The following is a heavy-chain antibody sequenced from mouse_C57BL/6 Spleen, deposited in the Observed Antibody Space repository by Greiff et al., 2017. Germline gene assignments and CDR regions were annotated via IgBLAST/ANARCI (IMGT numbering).Heavy chain of an antibody. CDR3: ARHEELGDYFDY. D-gene: IGHD3-3*01. V-gene: IGHV1-62-2*01. Sequence: VHLVESGAELVKPGASVKLSCKASGYTFTEYTIHWVKQRSGQGLEWIGWFYPGSGSIKYNEKFKDKATLTADKSSSTVYMELSRLTSEDSAVYFCARHEELGDYFDYWGQGTTLTVSS. CDR1: GYTFTEYT. CDR2: FYPGSGSI. J-gene: IGHJ2*01.